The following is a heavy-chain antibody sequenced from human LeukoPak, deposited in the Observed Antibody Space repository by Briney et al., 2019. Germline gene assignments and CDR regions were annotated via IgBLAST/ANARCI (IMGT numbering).Heavy chain of an antibody. J-gene: IGHJ4*02. CDR1: GFTFSDYY. CDR3: AKEDCSGGDCYSAFDS. D-gene: IGHD2-15*01. Sequence: PGGSLRLSCAASGFTFSDYYMSWIRQAPGKGPEWVSAISGSGKKTDYADSVKGRFTISRDNSKDTLYLQMNSLRAEDTAIYYCAKEDCSGGDCYSAFDSWGRGTLVTVSS. V-gene: IGHV3-23*01. CDR2: ISGSGKKT.